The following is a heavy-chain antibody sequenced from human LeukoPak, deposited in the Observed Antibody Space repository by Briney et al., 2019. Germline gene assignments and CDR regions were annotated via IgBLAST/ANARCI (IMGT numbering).Heavy chain of an antibody. J-gene: IGHJ4*02. CDR3: ARDSSSWYEAIDY. CDR2: IRYDGSNK. D-gene: IGHD6-13*01. CDR1: GFTFSSYG. V-gene: IGHV3-30*02. Sequence: GGSLRLSCAASGFTFSSYGMHWVRQAPGKGLEWVAFIRYDGSNKYYADSVKGRFTISRDNSKNTLYLQMNSLRAEDTAVYYCARDSSSWYEAIDYWGQGTLVTVSS.